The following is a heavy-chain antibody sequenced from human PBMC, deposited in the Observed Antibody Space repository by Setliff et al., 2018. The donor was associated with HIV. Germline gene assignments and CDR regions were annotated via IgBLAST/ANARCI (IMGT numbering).Heavy chain of an antibody. CDR2: MYHSGST. J-gene: IGHJ4*02. V-gene: IGHV4-31*03. D-gene: IGHD5-12*01. CDR1: GGSISSGGYY. CDR3: AREVVATVTNDY. Sequence: SETLSLTCTVSGGSISSGGYYWSWIRQHPGKGLEWIGYMYHSGSTHYNPSLKSRVTISVDTSKNQFSLKLSSVTAADTAVYYCAREVVATVTNDYWGQGTLVTVSS.